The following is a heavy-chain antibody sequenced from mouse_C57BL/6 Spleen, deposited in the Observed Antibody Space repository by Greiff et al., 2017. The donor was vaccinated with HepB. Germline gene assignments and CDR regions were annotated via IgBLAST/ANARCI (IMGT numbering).Heavy chain of an antibody. CDR2: ISDGGSYT. CDR3: DREGDYDSFPFAY. CDR1: GFTFSSYA. J-gene: IGHJ3*01. D-gene: IGHD2-4*01. Sequence: EVQLVESGGGLVKPGGSLKLSCAASGFTFSSYAMSWVRQTPEKRLEWVATISDGGSYTYYPDNVKGRFTISRDNAKNNLYLQMSHLKSEDTAMYYCDREGDYDSFPFAYWGQGTLVTVSA. V-gene: IGHV5-4*01.